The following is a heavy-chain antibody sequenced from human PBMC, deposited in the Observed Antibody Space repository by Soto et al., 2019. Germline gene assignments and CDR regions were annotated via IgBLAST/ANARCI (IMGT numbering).Heavy chain of an antibody. Sequence: QVQLQESGPGLVKPSQTLSLTCTVSGGSISSGGYYWYWICQHPGKGLEWMGYIYYSGTTYYNPSLKSRVTISVATSNNQFSLTLRSVTAAYSAVYYCEASCLACGGFNYYGMDVWGQGTTVTVSS. CDR1: GGSISSGGYY. V-gene: IGHV4-31*03. CDR2: IYYSGTT. J-gene: IGHJ6*02. D-gene: IGHD2-21*01. CDR3: EASCLACGGFNYYGMDV.